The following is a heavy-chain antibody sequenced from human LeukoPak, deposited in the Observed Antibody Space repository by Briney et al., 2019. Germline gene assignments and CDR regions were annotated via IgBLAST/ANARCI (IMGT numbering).Heavy chain of an antibody. CDR2: ISSSSSYI. D-gene: IGHD6-19*01. Sequence: GGSLRLSCAASGFTFSSYWMNWVRQAPGKGLEWVSSISSSSSYIYYADSVKGRFTISRDNAKNSLYLQMNSLRAEDTAVYYCARGYQDSSGWPIGFEYWGQGTLVTVSS. CDR3: ARGYQDSSGWPIGFEY. CDR1: GFTFSSYW. J-gene: IGHJ4*02. V-gene: IGHV3-21*01.